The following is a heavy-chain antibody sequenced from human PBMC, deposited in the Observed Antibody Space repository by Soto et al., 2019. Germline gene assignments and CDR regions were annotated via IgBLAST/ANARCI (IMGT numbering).Heavy chain of an antibody. Sequence: SETQSLTCTVSGGSISSYYWIWLRQPPGKGLEWIGYIYYSGSTNYNPSLKSRVTISVDTSKNQFSLKLSSVTAADTAVYYCASSGYSYGQNWFDPWGQGTLVTVS. J-gene: IGHJ5*02. CDR1: GGSISSYY. V-gene: IGHV4-59*01. CDR2: IYYSGST. CDR3: ASSGYSYGQNWFDP. D-gene: IGHD5-18*01.